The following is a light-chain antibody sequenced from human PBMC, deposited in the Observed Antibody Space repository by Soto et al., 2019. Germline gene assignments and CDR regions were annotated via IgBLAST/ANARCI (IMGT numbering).Light chain of an antibody. CDR3: QQSYSTPIT. Sequence: DIQMTQSPSSLYASVGDRVTITCRASQSISRYLNWNQQKPGKTPKLLIYAASSLQSGVPSRFSGSVSGTDFTLTISSLQPEDFATYYCQQSYSTPITFGQGTRLEIK. CDR2: AAS. J-gene: IGKJ5*01. CDR1: QSISRY. V-gene: IGKV1-39*01.